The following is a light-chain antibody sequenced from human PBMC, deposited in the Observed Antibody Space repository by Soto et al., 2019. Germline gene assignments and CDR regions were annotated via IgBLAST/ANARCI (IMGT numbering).Light chain of an antibody. J-gene: IGKJ5*01. CDR2: GIS. CDR3: QQHGQWPIT. Sequence: EIVLTQSPSTLCLAPVEVSTLSGSASQSVNSNYLARYQQKPGQAPRLLIYGISKRATDIPDRFSGSGSGTEFTLTISSLQPEDFATYYCQQHGQWPITFGQGTRLEIK. V-gene: IGKV3-20*01. CDR1: QSVNSNY.